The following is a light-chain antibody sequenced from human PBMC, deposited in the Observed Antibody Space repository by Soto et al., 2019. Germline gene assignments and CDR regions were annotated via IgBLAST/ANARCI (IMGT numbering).Light chain of an antibody. CDR1: QSVSSY. CDR3: QQYNNWPRT. V-gene: IGKV3-15*01. Sequence: EIVLTQSPATLSLSPGERATLSCRASQSVSSYLAWYQQKPGQAPRLLIYDASTRATGIPGRFTGSGSGTEFTLTISSLQSEDFVVYYCQQYNNWPRTFGQGTKVDIK. CDR2: DAS. J-gene: IGKJ1*01.